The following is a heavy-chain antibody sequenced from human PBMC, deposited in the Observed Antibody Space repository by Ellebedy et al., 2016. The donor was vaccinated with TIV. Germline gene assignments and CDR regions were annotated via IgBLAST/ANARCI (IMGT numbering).Heavy chain of an antibody. Sequence: GSLRLXXTVSGDSISANDYYWGWIRQPPGKGLEWIGSIHFAGKTFYNSSVWSRVTISVDTSKEQFTLQLSSVAAADTAVYYCARRGPSYSLEVWGRGTTVTVSS. D-gene: IGHD2-15*01. J-gene: IGHJ6*02. CDR2: IHFAGKT. CDR1: GDSISANDYY. CDR3: ARRGPSYSLEV. V-gene: IGHV4-39*01.